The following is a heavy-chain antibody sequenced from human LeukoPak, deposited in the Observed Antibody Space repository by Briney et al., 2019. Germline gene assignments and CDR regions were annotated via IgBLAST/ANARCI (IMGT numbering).Heavy chain of an antibody. J-gene: IGHJ5*02. Sequence: SETLSLTCAVYGGSFSGYYWSWIRLPPGKGLEWIGEINHSGSTNYNPSLKSRVTISVDTSKNQFSLKLSSVTAADTAVYYCARGALVTMIVVVTYNWFDPWGQGTLVTVSS. CDR3: ARGALVTMIVVVTYNWFDP. CDR1: GGSFSGYY. CDR2: INHSGST. D-gene: IGHD3-22*01. V-gene: IGHV4-34*01.